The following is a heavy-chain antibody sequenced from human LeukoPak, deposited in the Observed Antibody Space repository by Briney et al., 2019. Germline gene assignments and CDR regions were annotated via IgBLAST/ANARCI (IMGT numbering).Heavy chain of an antibody. CDR2: IIPILGIA. CDR3: AYCTNGVCYRGGVYGMDV. D-gene: IGHD2-8*01. J-gene: IGHJ6*02. V-gene: IGHV1-69*02. Sequence: ASVKVSCKASGGTFGSYTISWVRQAPGQGLEWMGRIIPILGIANYAQKFQGRVTITADKSTSTAYMEPSSLRSEDTAVYYCAYCTNGVCYRGGVYGMDVWGQGTTVTVSS. CDR1: GGTFGSYT.